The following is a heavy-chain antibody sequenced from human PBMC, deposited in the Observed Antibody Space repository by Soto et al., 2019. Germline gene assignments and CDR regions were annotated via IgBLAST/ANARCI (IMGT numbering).Heavy chain of an antibody. J-gene: IGHJ5*02. D-gene: IGHD6-6*01. CDR3: ACGAPRVGHWFDP. V-gene: IGHV1-69*13. Sequence: PVQVSCKASGGTFSSYAISWVRQAPGQGPRWMGGIIPIFGTANYAQKSQGRVTITADESTRTAYKQLSSPRSEDKAVHYCACGAPRVGHWFDPWGQGTLVT. CDR1: GGTFSSYA. CDR2: IIPIFGTA.